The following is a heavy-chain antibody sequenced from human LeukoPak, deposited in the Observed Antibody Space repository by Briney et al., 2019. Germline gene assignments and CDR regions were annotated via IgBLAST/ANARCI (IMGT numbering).Heavy chain of an antibody. V-gene: IGHV1-46*01. Sequence: ASVKVSCKASGYTFTSYYMHWVRQAPGQGLEWMGIISPSGGSTSYAQKFQGRVTMTRDTSTSTVYMELSSLRSEDTAVYYCARDQRTGTTWLDWFDPWGQGTLVTVSS. D-gene: IGHD1-1*01. CDR2: ISPSGGST. J-gene: IGHJ5*02. CDR1: GYTFTSYY. CDR3: ARDQRTGTTWLDWFDP.